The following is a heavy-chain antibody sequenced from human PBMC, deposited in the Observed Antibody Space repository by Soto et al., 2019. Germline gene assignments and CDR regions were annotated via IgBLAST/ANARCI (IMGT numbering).Heavy chain of an antibody. J-gene: IGHJ4*02. V-gene: IGHV3-49*03. Sequence: GGSLRLSCTASGFTFGDYAMSWFRQAPGKGLEWVGFIRSKAYGGTTEYAASVKGRFTISRDDSKSIAYLQMNSLKTEDTAVYYCTRIRQGSRPYYDILTGPDPDYWGQGTLVTVSS. CDR1: GFTFGDYA. D-gene: IGHD3-9*01. CDR3: TRIRQGSRPYYDILTGPDPDY. CDR2: IRSKAYGGTT.